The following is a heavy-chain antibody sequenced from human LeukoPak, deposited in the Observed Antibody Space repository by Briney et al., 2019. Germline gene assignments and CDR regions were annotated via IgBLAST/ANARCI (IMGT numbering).Heavy chain of an antibody. V-gene: IGHV4-4*07. CDR2: IYSSGGT. CDR1: GGSISSYY. Sequence: SETLSLTCTVSGGSISSYYWSWIRQPAGKGLEWIGRIYSSGGTNYNPSLKSRVTMPVDTSKNQFSLKLSSVTAADTAVYYCARVVGSGPEFDYWGQGTLVTVSS. J-gene: IGHJ4*02. D-gene: IGHD2-15*01. CDR3: ARVVGSGPEFDY.